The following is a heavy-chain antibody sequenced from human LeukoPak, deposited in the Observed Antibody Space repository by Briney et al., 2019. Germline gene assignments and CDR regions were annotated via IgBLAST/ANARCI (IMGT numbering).Heavy chain of an antibody. Sequence: SVKVSCKASGGTFSSYAISRVRQAPGQGLEWMGRIIPIFGTANYAQKFQGRVTITTDESTSTAYMELSSLRSEDTAVYYCARDAYCGGDCYQYFQHWGQGTLVTVSS. J-gene: IGHJ1*01. V-gene: IGHV1-69*05. D-gene: IGHD2-21*02. CDR2: IIPIFGTA. CDR1: GGTFSSYA. CDR3: ARDAYCGGDCYQYFQH.